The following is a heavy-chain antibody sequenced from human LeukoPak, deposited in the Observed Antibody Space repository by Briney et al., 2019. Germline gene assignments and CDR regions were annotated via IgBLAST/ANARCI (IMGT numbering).Heavy chain of an antibody. CDR2: ISGSGGST. J-gene: IGHJ6*03. V-gene: IGHV3-23*01. CDR1: GFTFSSYA. CDR3: AKDSVKVTTVRRVPHYMDV. D-gene: IGHD4-17*01. Sequence: GGSLRLSCAASGFTFSSYAMSWVRQAPGKGLEWVSLISGSGGSTYYADSVKGRFTISRDNSKNTLYLQMNSLRAEDTAVYYCAKDSVKVTTVRRVPHYMDVWGKGTTVTISS.